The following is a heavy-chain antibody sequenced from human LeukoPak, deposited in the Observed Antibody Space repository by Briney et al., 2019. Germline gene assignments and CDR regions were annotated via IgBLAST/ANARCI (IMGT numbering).Heavy chain of an antibody. CDR3: ATRRRDIAAAGGYYHYYYMDV. V-gene: IGHV1-2*02. D-gene: IGHD6-13*01. J-gene: IGHJ6*03. Sequence: ASVKASCKASGYTFTGYYMHWVRQAPGQGLEWMGWINPNSGGTNYAQKFQGRVTMTRDTSISTAYMELSSLRSEDTAVYYCATRRRDIAAAGGYYHYYYMDVWGKGTTVTVSS. CDR2: INPNSGGT. CDR1: GYTFTGYY.